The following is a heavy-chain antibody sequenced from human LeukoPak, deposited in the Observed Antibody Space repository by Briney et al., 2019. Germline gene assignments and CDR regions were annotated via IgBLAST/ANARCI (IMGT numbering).Heavy chain of an antibody. Sequence: GGSLRLSCAASGFTFTDYHMSWIRQAPGKGLEWISYIRSGGETIYYADSVKGRFTISRDNAKNSLYLQMNSLRAEDTALYYCAKDIKGSSGWYGEWFDPWGQGTLVTVSS. J-gene: IGHJ5*02. V-gene: IGHV3-11*01. D-gene: IGHD6-19*01. CDR1: GFTFTDYH. CDR2: IRSGGETI. CDR3: AKDIKGSSGWYGEWFDP.